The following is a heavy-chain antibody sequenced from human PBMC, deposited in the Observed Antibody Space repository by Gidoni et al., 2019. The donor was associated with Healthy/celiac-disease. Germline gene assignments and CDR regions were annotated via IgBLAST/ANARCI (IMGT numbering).Heavy chain of an antibody. CDR2: IWYDGSNK. Sequence: QVQLVESGGGVVQPGRSLRLSCAASGFTFSSYGMHWVRQAPGKGLEWVAVIWYDGSNKYYADSVKGRFTISRDNSKNTLYLQMNSLRAEDTAVYYCARANWNYVQYFDYWGQGTLVTVSS. D-gene: IGHD1-7*01. V-gene: IGHV3-33*01. J-gene: IGHJ4*02. CDR1: GFTFSSYG. CDR3: ARANWNYVQYFDY.